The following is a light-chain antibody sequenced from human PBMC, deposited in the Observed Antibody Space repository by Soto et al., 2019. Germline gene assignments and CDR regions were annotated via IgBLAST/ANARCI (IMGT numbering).Light chain of an antibody. CDR1: ETISSHY. CDR3: QNFGDSPFT. V-gene: IGKV3-20*01. CDR2: GAS. J-gene: IGKJ3*01. Sequence: EVVLMQSPDTLSLSPGERATLSCRASETISSHYIAWYQHKPGQAPRLLIFGASTRDTGIPDRFSGSWSGTDFTLTINRLEPEDFAVYYCQNFGDSPFTFGPGTKVDIK.